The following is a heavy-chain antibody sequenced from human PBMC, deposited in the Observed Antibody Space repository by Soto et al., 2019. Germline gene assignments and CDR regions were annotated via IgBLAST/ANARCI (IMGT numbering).Heavy chain of an antibody. V-gene: IGHV4-59*01. CDR3: ARWAHMGYYGMDV. Sequence: QVQLQESGPGLVKPSETLSLTCTVSGGSISSYYWSWIRQPPGKGLEWIGYIYYSGSTNYNPSLKSRVTISVDTSKNQFSLKLSSVTAADTAVYYCARWAHMGYYGMDVWGQGTTVTVSS. CDR1: GGSISSYY. J-gene: IGHJ6*02. D-gene: IGHD2-21*01. CDR2: IYYSGST.